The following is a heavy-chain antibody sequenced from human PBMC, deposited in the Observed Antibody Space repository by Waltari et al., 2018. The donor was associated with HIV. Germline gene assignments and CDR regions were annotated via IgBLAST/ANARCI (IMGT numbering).Heavy chain of an antibody. V-gene: IGHV3-7*01. CDR2: VKQDGSEK. CDR1: GFTFRKYW. CDR3: AAGFNY. J-gene: IGHJ4*02. D-gene: IGHD3-10*01. Sequence: EMQLVESGGGLVQPGGSLRLSCAASGFTFRKYWLGGVRQAPGKGVEWVDNVKQDGSEKYDVDAVKGRFTISRDNAKNALYLQMNSLRADDTAVYYCAAGFNYWGQGTLVTVSS.